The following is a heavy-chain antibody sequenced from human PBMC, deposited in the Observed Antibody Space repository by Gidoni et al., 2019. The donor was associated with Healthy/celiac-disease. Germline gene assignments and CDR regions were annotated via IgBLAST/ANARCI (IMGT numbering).Heavy chain of an antibody. CDR1: GFTFSRYA. CDR3: ANYEFWSPSHYYYYMDV. Sequence: EVQLLESGGGLVQPGGSLGLSCAASGFTFSRYAMSWVRQAPGKGLEWVSAISGSGGSTYYADSVKGRFTISRDNSKNTLYLQMNSLRAEVTAVYYCANYEFWSPSHYYYYMDVWGKGTTVTVSS. V-gene: IGHV3-23*01. J-gene: IGHJ6*03. CDR2: ISGSGGST. D-gene: IGHD3-3*01.